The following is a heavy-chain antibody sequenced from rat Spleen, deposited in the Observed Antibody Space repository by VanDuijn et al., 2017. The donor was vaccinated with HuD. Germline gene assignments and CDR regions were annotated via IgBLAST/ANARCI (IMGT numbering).Heavy chain of an antibody. Sequence: QVQLKESGPGLVQPSQTLSLTCTVSGFSLTSYHVSWVRQPPGKSLVWMGTIWAGGGTNYNSAVQARLSISRDTSKSQVFLKMDSLQTEDTAIYFCTRTYGGYTSHWFAFWGQGVMVTVSS. CDR3: TRTYGGYTSHWFAF. J-gene: IGHJ2*01. V-gene: IGHV2-15*01. CDR2: IWAGGGT. CDR1: GFSLTSYH. D-gene: IGHD1-11*01.